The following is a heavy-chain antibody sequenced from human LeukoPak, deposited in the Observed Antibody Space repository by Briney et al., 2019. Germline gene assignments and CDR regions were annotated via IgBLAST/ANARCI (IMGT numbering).Heavy chain of an antibody. D-gene: IGHD3-22*01. CDR3: ARDGITMIVAAPDY. Sequence: PGRSLRLSCAASGFTFSSYAMHWVRQAPGKGLEWVAVISYDGSNKYYADSVKGRFTISRDNSKNTLYLQMNSLRAEDTAVYYCARDGITMIVAAPDYWGQGTLVTVSS. CDR1: GFTFSSYA. CDR2: ISYDGSNK. J-gene: IGHJ4*02. V-gene: IGHV3-30-3*01.